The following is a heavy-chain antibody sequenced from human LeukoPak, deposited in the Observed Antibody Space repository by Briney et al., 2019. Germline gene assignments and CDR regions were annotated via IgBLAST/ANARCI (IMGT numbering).Heavy chain of an antibody. CDR2: ISSNGGST. V-gene: IGHV3-64*01. CDR1: GFTFRSYE. D-gene: IGHD6-13*01. Sequence: GGSLRLSCAASGFTFRSYEMNWVRQAPGKGLEYVSAISSNGGSTYYANSVKGRFTISRDNSKNTLYLQMGSLRAEDMAVYYCAREGIARPFDYWGQGTLVTVSS. J-gene: IGHJ4*02. CDR3: AREGIARPFDY.